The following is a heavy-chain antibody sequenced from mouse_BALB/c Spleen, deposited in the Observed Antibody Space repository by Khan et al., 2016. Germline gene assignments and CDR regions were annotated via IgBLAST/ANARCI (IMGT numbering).Heavy chain of an antibody. CDR3: ARGDHYFDY. D-gene: IGHD3-3*01. J-gene: IGHJ2*01. Sequence: EVQLQESGPDLVKPSQSLSLTCTVTGYSITSGYTWHWIRQFPGNKLEWMCYIHHSGGTNYTPSLRSRFSITRDTSKNQVFMQLNSVTTEDTATYSSARGDHYFDYWGQGTTLTVSS. CDR1: GYSITSGYT. CDR2: IHHSGGT. V-gene: IGHV3-1*02.